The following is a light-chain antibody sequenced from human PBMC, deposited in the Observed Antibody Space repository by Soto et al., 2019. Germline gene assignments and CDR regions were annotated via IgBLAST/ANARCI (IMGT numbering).Light chain of an antibody. J-gene: IGKJ1*01. CDR3: QQYNSYSA. CDR2: KAS. V-gene: IGKV1-5*03. Sequence: DIQMTQSPSTLSASVGDRVTITCRASQSISSWLAWYQQKPGKAPKLLIYKASSLESGVPSRFSGSGSGTEFTLTSSSLQPDDVATYYCQQYNSYSAFGQGTKVDI. CDR1: QSISSW.